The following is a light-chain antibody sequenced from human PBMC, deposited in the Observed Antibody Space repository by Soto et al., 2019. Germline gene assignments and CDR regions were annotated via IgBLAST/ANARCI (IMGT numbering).Light chain of an antibody. CDR3: QQYGSSPRT. J-gene: IGKJ1*01. Sequence: EIVLTQSPGTLSLSPGERATLSCRASQSVNNNYVAWYQQKPGQAPRLLIFRASNKATGIPDRFSGSGSGTEFILTISRLEPEDFAVYYCQQYGSSPRTFGQGTKVDIK. CDR2: RAS. V-gene: IGKV3-20*01. CDR1: QSVNNNY.